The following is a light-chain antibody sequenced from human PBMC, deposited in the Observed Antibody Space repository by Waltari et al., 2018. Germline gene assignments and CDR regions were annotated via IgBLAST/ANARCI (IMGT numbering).Light chain of an antibody. CDR1: QSVLYSSDNKNY. Sequence: DIVMTQSPDSLAVSLGERATINCQSSQSVLYSSDNKNYLAWYRQKPGQPPTLLIYWASTRESGVPDRFSGSGSGTDFTLTISSLQAEDVAVYYCQQYYSTPLTFGGGTKVEIK. J-gene: IGKJ4*01. CDR2: WAS. V-gene: IGKV4-1*01. CDR3: QQYYSTPLT.